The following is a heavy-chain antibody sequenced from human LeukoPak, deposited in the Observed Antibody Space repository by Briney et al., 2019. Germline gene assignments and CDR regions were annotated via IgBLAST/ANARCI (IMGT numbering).Heavy chain of an antibody. D-gene: IGHD1-7*01. V-gene: IGHV6-1*01. CDR2: TYYRSKWYT. Sequence: SQTLSLTCAISGDGVSNNSAAWNWIRQSPSRGLEWLGRTYYRSKWYTDYPLSVKSRITINPDTSKNQFSLQLNSVTPEDTAVYYCARDRELYFYYYYMDVWGKGTTVTVSS. J-gene: IGHJ6*03. CDR1: GDGVSNNSAA. CDR3: ARDRELYFYYYYMDV.